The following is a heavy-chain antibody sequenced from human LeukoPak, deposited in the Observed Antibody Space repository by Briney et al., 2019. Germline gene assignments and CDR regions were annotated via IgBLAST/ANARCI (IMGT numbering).Heavy chain of an antibody. Sequence: ASVKVSCKASGYTFTSYGISWVRQAPGQGLEWMGWISAYNGNTNYAQKLQGRVTMTTDTSTSTAYMELRSLRSDDTAVYYCARGGPGIAVAGPNNWFDPWGQGTLVTVSS. CDR2: ISAYNGNT. D-gene: IGHD6-19*01. CDR1: GYTFTSYG. J-gene: IGHJ5*02. V-gene: IGHV1-18*01. CDR3: ARGGPGIAVAGPNNWFDP.